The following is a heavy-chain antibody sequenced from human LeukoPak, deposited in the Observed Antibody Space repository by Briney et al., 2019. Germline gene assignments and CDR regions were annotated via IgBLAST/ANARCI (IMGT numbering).Heavy chain of an antibody. J-gene: IGHJ4*02. Sequence: GGSLRLSCSASGFTFSNYAMHWVRQAPGKGLEYVSAISNNGGSPYYADSVKGRFTISRDNSKNTLYLQMGSLRAEDMAVYYCTRRDGYNYADYWGQGTLVTVSS. V-gene: IGHV3-64*02. CDR3: TRRDGYNYADY. D-gene: IGHD5-24*01. CDR1: GFTFSNYA. CDR2: ISNNGGSP.